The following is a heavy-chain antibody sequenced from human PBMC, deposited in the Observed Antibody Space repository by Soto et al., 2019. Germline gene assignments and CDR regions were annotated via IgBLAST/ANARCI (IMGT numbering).Heavy chain of an antibody. CDR1: GFTFSSYG. J-gene: IGHJ3*02. CDR2: IWDDGSNK. D-gene: IGHD3-3*01. V-gene: IGHV3-33*01. CDR3: ARSNWGSRNYDFSNDGLDI. Sequence: GGSLRLSCAASGFTFSSYGMHWVRQAPGKGLEWVAVIWDDGSNKYYGDPVKGRFTISRDQSMNTLYLQMDSLGADDTAVYFCARSNWGSRNYDFSNDGLDIWGQGTMVTVSS.